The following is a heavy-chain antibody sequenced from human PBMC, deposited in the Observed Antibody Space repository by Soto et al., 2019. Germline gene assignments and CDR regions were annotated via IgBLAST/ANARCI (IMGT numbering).Heavy chain of an antibody. CDR1: GGSISSYY. CDR2: IYYSGST. J-gene: IGHJ5*02. D-gene: IGHD6-6*01. CDR3: ARVIARARSKWFDP. V-gene: IGHV4-59*01. Sequence: SETLSLTCTASGGSISSYYWSWIRQPPGKGLEWIGYIYYSGSTNYNPSLKSRVTISVDTSKNQFSLKLSSVTAADTAVYYCARVIARARSKWFDPWGQGTLVTVSS.